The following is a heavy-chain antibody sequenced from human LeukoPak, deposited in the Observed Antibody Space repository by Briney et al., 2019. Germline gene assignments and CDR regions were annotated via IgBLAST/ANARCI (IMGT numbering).Heavy chain of an antibody. J-gene: IGHJ5*02. D-gene: IGHD3-10*01. CDR3: ARAGVRFGEPFDP. CDR1: GYTFTGYY. V-gene: IGHV1-2*04. Sequence: ASVKVSCKASGYTFTGYYMHWVRQAPGQGLGWMGWINPNSGGTNYAQKFQGWVTMTRDTSISTAYMELSRLRSDDTAVYYCARAGVRFGEPFDPWGQGTLVTVPS. CDR2: INPNSGGT.